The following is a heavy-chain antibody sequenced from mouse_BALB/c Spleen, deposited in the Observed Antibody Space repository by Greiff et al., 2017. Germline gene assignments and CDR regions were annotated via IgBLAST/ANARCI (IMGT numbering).Heavy chain of an antibody. CDR3: ARRGSYDAMDY. J-gene: IGHJ4*01. V-gene: IGHV5-6-2*01. CDR1: GFTFSSYY. Sequence: EVQRVESGGGLVKLGGSLKLSCAASGFTFSSYYMSWVRQTPEKRLELVAAINSNGGSTYYPDTVKGRFTISRDNAKNTLYLQMSSLKSEDTALYYCARRGSYDAMDYWGQGTSVTVSS. CDR2: INSNGGST.